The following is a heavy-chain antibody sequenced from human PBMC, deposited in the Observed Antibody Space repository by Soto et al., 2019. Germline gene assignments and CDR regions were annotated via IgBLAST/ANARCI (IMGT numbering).Heavy chain of an antibody. D-gene: IGHD6-13*01. CDR2: IYYSGTT. CDR3: AKLIDRSSWSYQAGGDHYYGMDV. V-gene: IGHV4-59*01. CDR1: VGSISSYY. Sequence: PSETLSLTCSVSVGSISSYYWSLVRQPPGKGLEWIGYIYYSGTTNYNPSLKSRVTISVDTSKNQFSLKLSSVTAADTAVYYCAKLIDRSSWSYQAGGDHYYGMDVWGQGTKVTVSS. J-gene: IGHJ6*02.